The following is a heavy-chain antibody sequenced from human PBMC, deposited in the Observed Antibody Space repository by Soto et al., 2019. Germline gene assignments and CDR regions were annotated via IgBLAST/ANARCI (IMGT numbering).Heavy chain of an antibody. CDR1: GDSISTFY. Sequence: SETLSLTCTVSGDSISTFYWGWMRQSPGKELEWIGYAYYTGSTNYNPSLKGRVTISVDRSKNQFSLKLTSANAADTAVYYCARGRTVRNYADDSSDYFYFFDYWGQGTQVTVSS. J-gene: IGHJ4*02. CDR3: ARGRTVRNYADDSSDYFYFFDY. D-gene: IGHD3-22*01. V-gene: IGHV4-59*01. CDR2: AYYTGST.